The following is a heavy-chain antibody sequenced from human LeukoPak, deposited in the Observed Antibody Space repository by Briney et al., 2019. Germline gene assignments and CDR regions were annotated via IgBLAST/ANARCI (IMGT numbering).Heavy chain of an antibody. V-gene: IGHV4-59*08. CDR3: ARHPRTLTYYFDY. CDR1: GGSINGYY. CDR2: IYYSGST. Sequence: PSETLSLTCTVSGGSINGYYWAWVRQPPGKGLEWIGYIYYSGSTNYNPSLRSRVTISVDTSENQFSLKLTSVTAADTAVYYCARHPRTLTYYFDYWGQGTLVTVSS. J-gene: IGHJ4*02. D-gene: IGHD1-14*01.